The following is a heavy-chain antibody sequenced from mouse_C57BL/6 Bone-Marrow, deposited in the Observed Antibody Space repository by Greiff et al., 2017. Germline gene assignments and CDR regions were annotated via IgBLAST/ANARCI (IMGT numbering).Heavy chain of an antibody. CDR2: IDPSDSYT. CDR1: GYTFTSYW. V-gene: IGHV1-50*01. J-gene: IGHJ3*01. Sequence: QVQLLQSGAELVQPGASVKLSCTASGYTFTSYWMQWVQQRPGQGLEWIGEIDPSDSYTNYNQKFKGKATLTVATSSSTAYMQLSSLTSEESAVCYCAREKGSYDYDVAYWGQGTLVTVSA. D-gene: IGHD2-4*01. CDR3: AREKGSYDYDVAY.